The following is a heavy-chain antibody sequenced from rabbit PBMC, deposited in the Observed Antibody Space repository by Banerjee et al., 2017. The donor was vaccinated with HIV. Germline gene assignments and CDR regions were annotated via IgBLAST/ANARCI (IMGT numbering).Heavy chain of an antibody. J-gene: IGHJ6*01. CDR3: GRDLTGSTYL. V-gene: IGHV1S40*01. CDR1: GFSFSSSYW. Sequence: QSLEESGGDLVKPGASLTLTCTASGFSFSSSYWICWVRQAPGKGLEWIGCIHTGSGSTYYASWAKGRFTISKTSSTTVTLQMTSLTAADTATYFCGRDLTGSTYLWGPGTLVTVS. CDR2: IHTGSGST. D-gene: IGHD4-2*01.